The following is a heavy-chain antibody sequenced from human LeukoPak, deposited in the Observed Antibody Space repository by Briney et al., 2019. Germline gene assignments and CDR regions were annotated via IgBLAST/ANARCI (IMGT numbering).Heavy chain of an antibody. CDR2: ISSSGNAM. CDR3: ARDPLPRYCSGCSCYYYYYMDV. D-gene: IGHD2-15*01. CDR1: GFSFSDYY. J-gene: IGHJ6*03. Sequence: GGSLRLSCAASGFSFSDYYMSWIRQAPGKGLEWVSYISSSGNAMHYADSVRGRFTISRDNAKNSLYLQMNSLRAEDTAVYYCARDPLPRYCSGCSCYYYYYMDVWGKGTTVTVSS. V-gene: IGHV3-11*01.